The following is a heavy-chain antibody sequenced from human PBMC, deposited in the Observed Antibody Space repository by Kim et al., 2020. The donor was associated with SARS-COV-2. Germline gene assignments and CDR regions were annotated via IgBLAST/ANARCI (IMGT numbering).Heavy chain of an antibody. J-gene: IGHJ3*02. CDR1: GFSLSTSGVG. V-gene: IGHV2-5*02. CDR2: IYWDDDK. CDR3: ARLDILTGYYEGGDAFDI. D-gene: IGHD3-9*01. Sequence: SGPTLVNPTQTLTLTCTFSGFSLSTSGVGVGWIRQPPGKALEWLALIYWDDDKRYSPSLKSRLTITKDTSKNQVVLTMTNMDPVDTATYYCARLDILTGYYEGGDAFDIWGQGTMVTVSS.